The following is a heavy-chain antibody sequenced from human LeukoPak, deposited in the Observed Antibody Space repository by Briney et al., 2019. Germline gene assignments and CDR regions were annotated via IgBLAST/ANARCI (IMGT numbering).Heavy chain of an antibody. V-gene: IGHV3-21*01. CDR1: GFTFSTYC. CDR2: ISSSSSYI. J-gene: IGHJ4*02. D-gene: IGHD2-15*01. Sequence: GGSLRLSCAASGFTFSTYCMHWVRQAPGKGLEWVSSISSSSSYIYYADSVKGRFTISRDNAKNSLYLQMNSLRAEDTAVYYCARDPYCSGGSCYTQVGYWDQGTLVTVSS. CDR3: ARDPYCSGGSCYTQVGY.